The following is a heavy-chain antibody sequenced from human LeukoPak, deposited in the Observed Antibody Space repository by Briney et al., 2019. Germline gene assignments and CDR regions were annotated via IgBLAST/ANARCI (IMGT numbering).Heavy chain of an antibody. Sequence: PSETLSLTCTVSGGSFNNYYWTWIRQPAGKGLEWIGRIYTTGSTNYNPSLKRRVTMSVDTPKNQFSLNLNSMTAADTAVYYCARASSDYSGSFYFDSWGQGALVTVSS. CDR2: IYTTGST. CDR3: ARASSDYSGSFYFDS. CDR1: GGSFNNYY. J-gene: IGHJ4*02. D-gene: IGHD1-26*01. V-gene: IGHV4-4*07.